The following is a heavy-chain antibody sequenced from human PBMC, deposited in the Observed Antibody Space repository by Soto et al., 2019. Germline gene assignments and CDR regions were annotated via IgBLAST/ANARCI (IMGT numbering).Heavy chain of an antibody. CDR1: GYTFTDYA. CDR2: INVANGNT. V-gene: IGHV1-3*01. J-gene: IGHJ3*02. CDR3: AREVAADGTFREDVFDI. Sequence: ASVKVSCKASGYTFTDYAMHWVRQAPGQRPEWMGWINVANGNTKYSPKFQGRVTFTRDTSASTAYMEVSSLKHDDTAAYYCAREVAADGTFREDVFDIWGQGTLVTVSS. D-gene: IGHD6-13*01.